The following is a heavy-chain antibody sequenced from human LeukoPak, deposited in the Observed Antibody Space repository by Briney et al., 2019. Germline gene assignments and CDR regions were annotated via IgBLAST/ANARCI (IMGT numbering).Heavy chain of an antibody. D-gene: IGHD3-10*01. V-gene: IGHV4-4*07. CDR1: GGSISSYY. CDR2: IYTSGST. Sequence: PSETLSLTCTVSGGSISSYYWSWIRQPAGKGLEWIGRIYTSGSTNYNPSLKSRVTMSVDTSKNQFSLKLSSVTAADTAVYYCARGGYYYGSGSYMSPGAFDIWGQGTMVTVSS. J-gene: IGHJ3*02. CDR3: ARGGYYYGSGSYMSPGAFDI.